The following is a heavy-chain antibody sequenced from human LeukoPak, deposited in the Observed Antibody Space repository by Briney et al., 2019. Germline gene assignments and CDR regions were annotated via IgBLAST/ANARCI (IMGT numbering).Heavy chain of an antibody. CDR2: IKHDGSET. V-gene: IGHV3-7*01. Sequence: GGSLRLSCAASGFIFSGDWMSWVRQAPGKGLEWVANIKHDGSETYYVDSLRGRFTISRDNAKNSLYLQMNSLRVEDTAVYYCARLGQAKVNTNYYYYYMDVWGKGTMVTVSS. D-gene: IGHD2-8*01. CDR1: GFIFSGDW. J-gene: IGHJ6*03. CDR3: ARLGQAKVNTNYYYYYMDV.